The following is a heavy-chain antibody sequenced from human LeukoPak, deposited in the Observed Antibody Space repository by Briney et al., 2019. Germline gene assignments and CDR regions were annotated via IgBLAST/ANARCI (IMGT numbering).Heavy chain of an antibody. Sequence: SETLSLTCTVSGGSISSGGSYWSWIRQHPGKGLEWIGYIYYSGSTYYNPSLKSPVTISVDTSKNQFSLKLSSVTAADTAVYYCARDYKYCSGGSCYGYFDYWGQGTLVTVSS. CDR3: ARDYKYCSGGSCYGYFDY. V-gene: IGHV4-31*01. CDR1: GGSISSGGSY. J-gene: IGHJ4*02. D-gene: IGHD2-15*01. CDR2: IYYSGST.